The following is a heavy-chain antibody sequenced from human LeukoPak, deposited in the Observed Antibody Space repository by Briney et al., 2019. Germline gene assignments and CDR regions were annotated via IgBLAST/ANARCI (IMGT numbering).Heavy chain of an antibody. CDR2: ISGDGYST. V-gene: IGHV3-43*02. CDR1: GFTFDDYA. CDR3: AKDMGAGIAAAAGFDY. D-gene: IGHD6-13*01. J-gene: IGHJ4*02. Sequence: GGSLRLSCAASGFTFDDYAMHWVRQAPGKGLEWVSLISGDGYSTYYADSVKGRFTISRDNSKNSLYLQMDSLRTEDTALYYCAKDMGAGIAAAAGFDYWAQGTLVTVSS.